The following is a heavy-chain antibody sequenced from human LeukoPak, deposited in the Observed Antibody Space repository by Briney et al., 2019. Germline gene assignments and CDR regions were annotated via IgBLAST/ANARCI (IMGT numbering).Heavy chain of an antibody. V-gene: IGHV1-24*01. CDR3: AATLLDSSGYYV. Sequence: ASVKVSCKVSGYTLTELSMHWVRQALGKGLEWMGGFDPEDGETIYAQKFQGRVTMTEDTSTDTAYMELSSLRSEDTAVYYCAATLLDSSGYYVWGQGTLVTVSS. D-gene: IGHD3-22*01. CDR1: GYTLTELS. CDR2: FDPEDGET. J-gene: IGHJ4*02.